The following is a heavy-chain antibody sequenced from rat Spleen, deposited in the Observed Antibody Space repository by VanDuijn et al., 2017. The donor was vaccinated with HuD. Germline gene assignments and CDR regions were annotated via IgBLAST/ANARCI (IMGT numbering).Heavy chain of an antibody. V-gene: IGHV5-29*01. D-gene: IGHD1-1*01. CDR1: GFTFSDYG. CDR3: ARHPDYSNYFDY. J-gene: IGHJ2*01. CDR2: INTDGGRT. Sequence: EVQLEESGGGLVQPGRSLKLSCAASGFTFSDYGMAWVRQAPGKGLEWVSSINTDGGRTYYSDSVKGRFTISRNNAKSTLYLQMDSLRSEDTATYYCARHPDYSNYFDYWGQGVMVTVSS.